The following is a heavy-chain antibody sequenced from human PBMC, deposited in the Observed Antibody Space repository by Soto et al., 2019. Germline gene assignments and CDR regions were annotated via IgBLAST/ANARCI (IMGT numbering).Heavy chain of an antibody. J-gene: IGHJ5*01. CDR1: GFTFNNYA. V-gene: IGHV3-23*01. Sequence: GGSLRLSCAASGFTFNNYAMNWVRQAPGKGLEWVATISATGGSTYYADSVKGRFTISRDNSKNTLYLQMNGLRVEDTAVYYCAKDPPAINIYSRAQRSAVTVSS. CDR2: ISATGGST. CDR3: AKDPPAINIYS.